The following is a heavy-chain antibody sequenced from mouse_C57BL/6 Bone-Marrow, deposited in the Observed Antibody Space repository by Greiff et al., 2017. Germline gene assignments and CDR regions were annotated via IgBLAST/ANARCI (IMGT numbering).Heavy chain of an antibody. CDR3: ARISEYYVDY. V-gene: IGHV1-50*01. Sequence: QVQLQQPGAELVKPGASVKLSCKASGYTFTSYWMQWVKQRPGQGLEWIGEIDPSDSYTNYNQKFKGKATLTVDPSSSTAYMQLSSLTSEDSAVYYCARISEYYVDYWGQGTTLTVSS. CDR1: GYTFTSYW. CDR2: IDPSDSYT. J-gene: IGHJ2*01.